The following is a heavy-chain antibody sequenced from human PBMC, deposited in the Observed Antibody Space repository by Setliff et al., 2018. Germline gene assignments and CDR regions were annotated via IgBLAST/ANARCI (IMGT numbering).Heavy chain of an antibody. J-gene: IGHJ4*02. CDR3: ARDLGYSYGIHYFDY. Sequence: SETLSLTCTVSGGSISSHYWSWIRQPPGKGLEWIGSIYYSGSTNYNPSLKSRVTISVDTSKNQFSLKLSSVTAADTAVYYCARDLGYSYGIHYFDYWGQGTLVTV. CDR2: IYYSGST. CDR1: GGSISSHY. D-gene: IGHD5-18*01. V-gene: IGHV4-59*11.